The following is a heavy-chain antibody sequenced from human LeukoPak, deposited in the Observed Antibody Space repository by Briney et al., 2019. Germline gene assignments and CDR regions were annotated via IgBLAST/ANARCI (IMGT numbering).Heavy chain of an antibody. Sequence: GGSLRLSCVGSRFTFSGYSMNWVRQAPGKGLEWVSSISSSSSYIYYTDSVKGRFTISRDNAKNSLYLQMNSLRAEDTAVYYCARGFLARPGFFDYWGPGTLVTVSS. J-gene: IGHJ4*02. CDR3: ARGFLARPGFFDY. V-gene: IGHV3-21*06. CDR1: RFTFSGYS. D-gene: IGHD3-3*01. CDR2: ISSSSSYI.